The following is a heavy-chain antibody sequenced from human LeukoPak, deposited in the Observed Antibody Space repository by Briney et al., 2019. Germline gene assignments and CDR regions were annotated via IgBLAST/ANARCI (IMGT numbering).Heavy chain of an antibody. J-gene: IGHJ4*02. CDR2: SQNKNNAYST. Sequence: PGGSLRLSCAASGFTFSDHHMDRVRQAPGKGLEWIGRSQNKNNAYSTVYAASVKGRFTFSRDDPKNSLYLQMNSLKTEDTAVYYCTRIFYYGSRGYYPDYWGQGTLVTVSS. V-gene: IGHV3-72*01. D-gene: IGHD3-22*01. CDR1: GFTFSDHH. CDR3: TRIFYYGSRGYYPDY.